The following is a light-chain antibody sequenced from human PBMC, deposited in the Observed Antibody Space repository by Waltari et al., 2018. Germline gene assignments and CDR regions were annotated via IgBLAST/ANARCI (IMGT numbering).Light chain of an antibody. V-gene: IGKV2-30*02. CDR1: QSLVHSNGNTY. CDR3: GQGAHLWT. J-gene: IGKJ1*01. Sequence: DVGMTQSPLSLPSTPGQPASISCRSSQSLVHSNGNTYVSWYQQKPGQPPRLLIYQVSNRYSGVPDRFSGSGAGTDFTLKISRVEAEDVGVYYCGQGAHLWTFGQGTKVEIK. CDR2: QVS.